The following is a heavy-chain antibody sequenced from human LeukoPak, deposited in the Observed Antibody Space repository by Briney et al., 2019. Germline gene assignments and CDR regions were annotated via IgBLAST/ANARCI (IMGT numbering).Heavy chain of an antibody. CDR1: GFTFNRYW. Sequence: PGGSLRLSCAASGFTFNRYWMHWVRQAPGKGLVWVSRIGGDGSSTFYADSVKGRFTISRDNAKNTLFLQMNSLRAEDTAVYYCSRSDWFDPWGQGTLVIVSS. CDR2: IGGDGSST. D-gene: IGHD6-6*01. J-gene: IGHJ5*02. CDR3: SRSDWFDP. V-gene: IGHV3-74*01.